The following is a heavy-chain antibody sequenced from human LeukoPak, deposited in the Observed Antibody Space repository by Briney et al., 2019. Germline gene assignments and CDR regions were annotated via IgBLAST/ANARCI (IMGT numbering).Heavy chain of an antibody. CDR1: GGSISSYY. Sequence: LSLTCTVSGGSISSYYWSWIRQAPGKGLEWVSYISSSGSTIYYADSVKGRFTISRDNAKNSLYLQMNSLRAEDSAVYYCARGATMVRGVIITYFDYWGQGTLVTVSS. D-gene: IGHD3-10*01. CDR2: ISSSGSTI. V-gene: IGHV3-11*04. J-gene: IGHJ4*02. CDR3: ARGATMVRGVIITYFDY.